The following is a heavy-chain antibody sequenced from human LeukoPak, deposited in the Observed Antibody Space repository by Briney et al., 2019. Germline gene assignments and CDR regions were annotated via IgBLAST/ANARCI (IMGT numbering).Heavy chain of an antibody. Sequence: PSETLSLTCTVSGASMSRSDGSWIRPPPGKGLEWSGYIYYSGSTNYNPSLNSRVTISVDSSKTQFSLRLRSVTAADPAVYYCAKGIAAAGTFMACYYYGMDVWGQGTTVTVSS. J-gene: IGHJ6*02. CDR3: AKGIAAAGTFMACYYYGMDV. CDR1: GASMSRSD. CDR2: IYYSGST. V-gene: IGHV4-59*01. D-gene: IGHD6-13*01.